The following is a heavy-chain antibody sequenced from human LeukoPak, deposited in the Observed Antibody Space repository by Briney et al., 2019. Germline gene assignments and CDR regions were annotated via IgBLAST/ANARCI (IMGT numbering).Heavy chain of an antibody. J-gene: IGHJ3*02. CDR3: ARRPAFGLRSLRDGFDI. CDR1: GYTFTGYY. D-gene: IGHD4-17*01. CDR2: INPNSGGT. V-gene: IGHV1-2*02. Sequence: ASVKVSCKASGYTFTGYYIHWVRQAPGQGLEWMGWINPNSGGTNYAQKFQGRVTMTRYTSISTAYMHLSRLTSADTAMYYCARRPAFGLRSLRDGFDIWGQGTMVTVSS.